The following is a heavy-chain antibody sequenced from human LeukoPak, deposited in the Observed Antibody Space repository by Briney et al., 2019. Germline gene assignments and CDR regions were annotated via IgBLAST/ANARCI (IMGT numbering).Heavy chain of an antibody. J-gene: IGHJ6*03. D-gene: IGHD6-19*01. V-gene: IGHV4-39*01. CDR3: ARHGRRSSGWYSVYYYYYMDV. CDR1: GGSISSSSYY. Sequence: SETLSLTCTVSGGSISSSSYYWGWIRQPPGKGLEWIGSIYYSGSTYYNPSLKSRVTISVDTSKNQFSLKLSSVTAADTAVYYCARHGRRSSGWYSVYYYYYMDVWGKGTTVTVSS. CDR2: IYYSGST.